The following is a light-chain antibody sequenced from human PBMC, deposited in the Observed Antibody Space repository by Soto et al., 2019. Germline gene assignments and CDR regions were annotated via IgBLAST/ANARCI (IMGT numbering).Light chain of an antibody. CDR1: TGVVTTGHY. CDR3: QTWATDIRL. Sequence: QAVVTQEPSLTVSPGGTVTLTCGSSTGVVTTGHYPYWFQQKPGQAPRTLIYDTNNRHSWTPVRFSGSLLGGKAALTLLDAQPEDEADYYCQTWATDIRLFGAGTKVTVL. CDR2: DTN. J-gene: IGLJ1*01. V-gene: IGLV7-46*02.